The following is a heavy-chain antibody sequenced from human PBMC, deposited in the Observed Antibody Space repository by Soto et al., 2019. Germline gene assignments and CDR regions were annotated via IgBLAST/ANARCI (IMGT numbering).Heavy chain of an antibody. CDR3: ARHGRGSRLGNWFDP. CDR2: IYPHDSDT. J-gene: IGHJ5*02. Sequence: PGESLKISGKGSGCTFTSYWIGWVRQMPGKGLEWMGIIYPHDSDTRYSPSFQGQVTISADKSISTAYLQWSSLKASDTAMYYCARHGRGSRLGNWFDPWGQGTLVTVSS. V-gene: IGHV5-51*01. CDR1: GCTFTSYW. D-gene: IGHD1-26*01.